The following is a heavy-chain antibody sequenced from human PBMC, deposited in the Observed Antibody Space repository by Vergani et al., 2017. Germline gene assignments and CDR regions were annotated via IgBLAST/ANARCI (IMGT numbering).Heavy chain of an antibody. CDR2: ISYDGTQK. D-gene: IGHD2-2*01. CDR1: GFTPSYYG. CDR3: ATKSCSTPGCQIGYFRE. V-gene: IGHV3-30*03. J-gene: IGHJ1*01. Sequence: QVHLVESGGGAVQPGGSLRLSCVVSGFTPSYYGMHWVRQAPGKGLEWVAVISYDGTQKYYADSVKGRFTISKDNSKSTLYLQMKSLRIEDTAGYYCATKSCSTPGCQIGYFREWGQGTLVTVSS.